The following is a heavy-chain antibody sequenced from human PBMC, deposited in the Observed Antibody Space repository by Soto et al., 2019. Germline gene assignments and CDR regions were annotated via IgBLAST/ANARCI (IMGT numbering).Heavy chain of an antibody. CDR3: ARHTTTSCYIDY. J-gene: IGHJ4*02. CDR2: IYYSGST. V-gene: IGHV4-30-2*03. CDR1: GGSISSCGYS. D-gene: IGHD2-2*02. Sequence: ASETLFLTCAFSGGSISSCGYSWSLIRQPPGKGLDWIGSIYYSGSTYYNPSLKSRVTISVDTSKNQFSLKLSSVTAADTAVYYCARHTTTSCYIDYWGQGTLVTVSS.